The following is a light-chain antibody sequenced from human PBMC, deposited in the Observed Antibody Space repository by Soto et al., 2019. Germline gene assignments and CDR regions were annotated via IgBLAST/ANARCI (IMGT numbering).Light chain of an antibody. V-gene: IGKV1-39*01. CDR1: QSISSY. CDR3: QQSYSTPPWT. J-gene: IGKJ1*01. CDR2: AAS. Sequence: DIQMTQSPSSLSASVGDRVTITCRASQSISSYLNWYQQKPGKAPKLLTYAASSLHSGVPSRFSGSGSVTDFKLSISSLQPEDFATYYCQQSYSTPPWTFGQGTKVEIK.